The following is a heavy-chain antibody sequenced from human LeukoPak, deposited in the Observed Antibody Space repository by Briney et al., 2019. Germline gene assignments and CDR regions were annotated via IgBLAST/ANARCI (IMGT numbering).Heavy chain of an antibody. D-gene: IGHD3-22*01. CDR2: IYYSGST. Sequence: GSLRLSCAASGITFSSYAMSWIRQPPGKGLEWIGYIYYSGSTNYNPSLKSRVTISVDTSKNQFSLKLSSVTAADTAVYYCASYYYDSSGYYYVFDYWGQGTLVTVSS. CDR3: ASYYYDSSGYYYVFDY. J-gene: IGHJ4*02. V-gene: IGHV4-59*01. CDR1: GITFSSYA.